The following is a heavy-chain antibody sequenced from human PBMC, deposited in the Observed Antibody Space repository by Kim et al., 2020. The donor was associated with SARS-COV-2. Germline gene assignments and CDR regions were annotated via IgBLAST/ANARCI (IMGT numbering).Heavy chain of an antibody. Sequence: SETLSLTCTVSGGSISSSSYYWGWIRQPPGKGLEWIGSIYYSGSTYYNPSLKSRVTISVDTSKNQFSLKLSSVTAADTAVYYCAKPWVRGSGSYSDWGQGTLVTVSS. V-gene: IGHV4-39*01. J-gene: IGHJ4*02. D-gene: IGHD3-10*01. CDR2: IYYSGST. CDR1: GGSISSSSYY. CDR3: AKPWVRGSGSYSD.